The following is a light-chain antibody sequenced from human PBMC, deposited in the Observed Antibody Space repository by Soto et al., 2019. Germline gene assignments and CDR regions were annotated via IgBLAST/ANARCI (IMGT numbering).Light chain of an antibody. CDR3: HQRSTWPFT. Sequence: EIVLTQSPATLSLSPGERATLSCRASQSISSYLAWYQQKPDQAPGLLIYDASNRATGIPARFNGRGSGTDFTLTISTLEPEDFAVYYCHQRSTWPFTFGPGTKVDIQ. J-gene: IGKJ3*01. V-gene: IGKV3-11*01. CDR1: QSISSY. CDR2: DAS.